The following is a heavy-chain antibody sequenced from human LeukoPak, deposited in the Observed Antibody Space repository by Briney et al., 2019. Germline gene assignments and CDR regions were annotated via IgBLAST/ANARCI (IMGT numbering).Heavy chain of an antibody. CDR3: ARGANFYYYGMDV. CDR1: GGSFSGYY. CDR2: INHSGST. J-gene: IGHJ6*02. D-gene: IGHD2-15*01. Sequence: PSETLSLTCAVYGGSFSGYYWSWIRQPPGKGLEWIGEINHSGSTNYNPSLKSRVTISVDTSKNQFSLKLSSVTAADMAVYYCARGANFYYYGMDVWGQGTTVTVSS. V-gene: IGHV4-34*01.